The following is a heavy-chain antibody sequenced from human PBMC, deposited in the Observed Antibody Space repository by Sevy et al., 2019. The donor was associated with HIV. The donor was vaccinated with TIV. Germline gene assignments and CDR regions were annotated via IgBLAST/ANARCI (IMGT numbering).Heavy chain of an antibody. CDR1: GFTFSNYA. Sequence: GGSLRLSCAASGFTFSNYAMTWVRQAPGRGLKWVSTLSGSGSTTYYADSVKGRFTISRDNSKNTLYLQMNSLRAEDTAVYYCAKDGGDYGYDYWGQGTLVTVSS. V-gene: IGHV3-23*01. CDR2: LSGSGSTT. CDR3: AKDGGDYGYDY. J-gene: IGHJ4*02. D-gene: IGHD4-17*01.